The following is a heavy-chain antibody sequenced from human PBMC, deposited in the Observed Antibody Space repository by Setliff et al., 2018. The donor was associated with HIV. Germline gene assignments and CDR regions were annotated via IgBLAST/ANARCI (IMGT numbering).Heavy chain of an antibody. V-gene: IGHV4-34*01. Sequence: PSETLSLTCAVHGGPLTDHYWNWIRQSPGKGLEWIAEVHHTGYLNYNPSLKSRVTISGDTSKNQVSLRLSSVTAADTAVYYCARLGSHCKNAFCPPYWGQGTLVTVSS. J-gene: IGHJ4*02. CDR1: GGPLTDHY. CDR2: VHHTGYL. D-gene: IGHD2-15*01. CDR3: ARLGSHCKNAFCPPY.